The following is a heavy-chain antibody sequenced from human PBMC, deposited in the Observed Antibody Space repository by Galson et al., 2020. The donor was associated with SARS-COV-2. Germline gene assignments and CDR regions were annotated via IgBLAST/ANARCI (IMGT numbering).Heavy chain of an antibody. J-gene: IGHJ4*02. Sequence: SETLSLTCTVSGGTISSYSWSWIRQPPGKGLEWIGYIYYSGSTNYNPALKSRVSITVDTTKNQFSLKLSYVTAADTAVYYCARGREYSSSSGCDYWGQGTLVTVSS. CDR1: GGTISSYS. D-gene: IGHD6-6*01. CDR3: ARGREYSSSSGCDY. CDR2: IYYSGST. V-gene: IGHV4-59*01.